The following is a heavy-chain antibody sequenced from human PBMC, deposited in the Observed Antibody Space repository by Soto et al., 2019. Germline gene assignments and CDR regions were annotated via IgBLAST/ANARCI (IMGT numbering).Heavy chain of an antibody. CDR3: AREDDGGDRDYYGLDV. Sequence: QVQLQQSGPGLVKPSQTLSLTCTVSGGSISGDYYHWTWIRQSPGKGLEWIGYVFRSGSVLYHPSLKRRLTISVDPSKTQFDPRLSSVTAADTAVYFCAREDDGGDRDYYGLDVWGQGTTVTVSS. CDR1: GGSISGDYYH. CDR2: VFRSGSV. V-gene: IGHV4-30-4*08. D-gene: IGHD2-21*02. J-gene: IGHJ6*02.